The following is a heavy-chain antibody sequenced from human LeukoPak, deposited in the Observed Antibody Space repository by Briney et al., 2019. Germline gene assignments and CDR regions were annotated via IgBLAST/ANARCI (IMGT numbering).Heavy chain of an antibody. CDR2: INPSGGST. CDR3: ARELRYFDWLLSDHAFDI. J-gene: IGHJ3*02. V-gene: IGHV1-46*01. D-gene: IGHD3-9*01. CDR1: GYTFTSYG. Sequence: GASVKVSCKASGYTFTSYGISWVRQAPGQGLEWMGIINPSGGSTSYAQKFQGRVTMTRDTSTSTVYMELSSLRSEDTAVYYCARELRYFDWLLSDHAFDIWGQGRMVTVSS.